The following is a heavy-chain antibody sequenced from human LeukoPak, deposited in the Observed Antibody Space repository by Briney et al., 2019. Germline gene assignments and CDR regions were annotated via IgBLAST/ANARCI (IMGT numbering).Heavy chain of an antibody. Sequence: SETLSLTCTVSGGSINTHYWSWIRQPPGKGLEWIGDLYYTGITSYNPFLKSRVTMSLDTSENQFSLKVRSVTAADTAAYYCARILVGAFHYWGQGTLVTVSS. J-gene: IGHJ4*02. CDR1: GGSINTHY. V-gene: IGHV4-59*08. D-gene: IGHD1-26*01. CDR3: ARILVGAFHY. CDR2: LYYTGIT.